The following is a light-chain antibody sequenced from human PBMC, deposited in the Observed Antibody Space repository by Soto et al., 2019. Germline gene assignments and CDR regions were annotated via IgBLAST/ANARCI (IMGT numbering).Light chain of an antibody. CDR3: QQRGFT. Sequence: AIQLTQSPSSLSASVGDRVTITCRASQGISSALAGYQQKPVKAPKLLIYDASSLESRVPSSLSGSGSGTDFTLTIGSLQPEDFETYYCQQRGFTYGPGTKVDIK. CDR2: DAS. J-gene: IGKJ3*01. CDR1: QGISSA. V-gene: IGKV1-13*02.